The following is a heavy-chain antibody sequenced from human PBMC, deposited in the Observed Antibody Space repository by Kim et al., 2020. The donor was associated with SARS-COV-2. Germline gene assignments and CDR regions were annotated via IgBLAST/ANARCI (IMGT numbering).Heavy chain of an antibody. V-gene: IGHV1-46*01. J-gene: IGHJ6*01. CDR2: INPGAGNT. Sequence: ASVKVSCKASGYIFTSYYIHWVRRAPGQGLEWMGMINPGAGNTNYAQNFQGRVAMTRDRASSTVYMEVSSLRSEDKAVHYCARDYDFWVTGDRAYYYYGM. CDR3: ARDYDFWVTGDRAYYYYGM. D-gene: IGHD3-3*01. CDR1: GYIFTSYY.